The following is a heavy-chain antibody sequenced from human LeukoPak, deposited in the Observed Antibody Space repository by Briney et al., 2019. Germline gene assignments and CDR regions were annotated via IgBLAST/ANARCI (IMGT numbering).Heavy chain of an antibody. Sequence: SQTLSLTCTVSGGSISSGSYYWSWIRQPAGKGPEWIGRISASGSTYYNPSLKSRVTISVDTSKNQFSLKLSSVTAADTAVYYCASLTITMTSWDYWGQGTLVTVSS. CDR3: ASLTITMTSWDY. J-gene: IGHJ4*02. CDR2: ISASGST. CDR1: GGSISSGSYY. V-gene: IGHV4-61*02. D-gene: IGHD3-22*01.